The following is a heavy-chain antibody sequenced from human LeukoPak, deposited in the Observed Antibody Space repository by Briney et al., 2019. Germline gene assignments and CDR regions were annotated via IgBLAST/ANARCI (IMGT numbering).Heavy chain of an antibody. CDR2: ISWNSGSI. D-gene: IGHD6-13*01. V-gene: IGHV3-9*01. CDR3: AKGMAGYSSSWGAFDI. J-gene: IGHJ3*02. Sequence: GGSLRLSCAASGFTFDDYAMHWVRQAPGKGLEWVSGISWNSGSIGYADSVKGRFTISRDNAKNSLYLQMNSLRAEDTALYYCAKGMAGYSSSWGAFDIWGQGTMVTVSS. CDR1: GFTFDDYA.